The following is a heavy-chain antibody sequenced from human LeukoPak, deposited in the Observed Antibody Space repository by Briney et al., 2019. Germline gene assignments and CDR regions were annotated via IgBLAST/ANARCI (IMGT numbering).Heavy chain of an antibody. Sequence: PGGSLRLSCEASGFTFTTYSMTWVRQAPGKGLEWVSIISSGSSAIFFADALKGRFTISRDDAKNLLYLDMNSLRAEDTAVYYCARGHTAVTRHFDFWGQGTLVTVSS. CDR2: ISSGSSAI. CDR1: GFTFTTYS. J-gene: IGHJ4*02. V-gene: IGHV3-21*01. CDR3: ARGHTAVTRHFDF. D-gene: IGHD4-17*01.